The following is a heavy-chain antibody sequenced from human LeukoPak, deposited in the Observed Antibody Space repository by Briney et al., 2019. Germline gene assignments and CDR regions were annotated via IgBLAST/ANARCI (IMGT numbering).Heavy chain of an antibody. Sequence: GASVKLSCKVSGHTLSYFSIHWVRQTPGKGLEWVGGFDPEDSDIVYAENFQGRVTMTDDTSTDTAYMELSSLRSDDTAVYYCATNALQGDKVHPDDTFDVWGQGTVVTVSS. CDR1: GHTLSYFS. D-gene: IGHD1-1*01. V-gene: IGHV1-24*01. CDR2: FDPEDSDI. J-gene: IGHJ3*01. CDR3: ATNALQGDKVHPDDTFDV.